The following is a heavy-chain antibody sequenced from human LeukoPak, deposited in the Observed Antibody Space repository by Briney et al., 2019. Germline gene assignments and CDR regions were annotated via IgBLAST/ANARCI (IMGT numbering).Heavy chain of an antibody. D-gene: IGHD3-10*01. Sequence: GGSLRLSCAASGFTFRTYAMSWVRQTPGKEPEWVSEISGSGGSTYYADSVKGRSTISRDNSKNILYLQLNSLSPEDTAVYYCAKTNRGGIGQCLDYWGQGTLVTVSS. CDR2: ISGSGGST. CDR3: AKTNRGGIGQCLDY. J-gene: IGHJ4*02. CDR1: GFTFRTYA. V-gene: IGHV3-23*01.